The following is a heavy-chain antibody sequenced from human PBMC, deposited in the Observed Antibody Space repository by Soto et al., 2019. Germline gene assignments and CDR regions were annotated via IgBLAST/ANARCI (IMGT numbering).Heavy chain of an antibody. CDR2: VHYSGST. J-gene: IGHJ6*02. CDR3: ARLDSWRCYGMDV. D-gene: IGHD1-1*01. CDR1: GGSASSGDYF. Sequence: PSETLSLTCTVSGGSASSGDYFWSWIRRPPGKGLEWIRYVHYSGSTNSNPSLKSRATISVDTSKKQFSLKLRSVTAADTAVYYCARLDSWRCYGMDVWGQGTTVTVSS. V-gene: IGHV4-61*08.